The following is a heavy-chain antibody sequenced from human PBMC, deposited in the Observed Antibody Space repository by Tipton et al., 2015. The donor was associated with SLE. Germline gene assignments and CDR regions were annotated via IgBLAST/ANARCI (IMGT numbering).Heavy chain of an antibody. V-gene: IGHV4-39*02. Sequence: TLSLTCTVSGGAFSSRVYYWGWIRQPPGKGLEFIGSVYYSGSTYYNPSLKSRVTISVDTSKNHFSLKLSSVTAADTAVYYCAMSGVFARGWFDPRGQGILVTVSS. D-gene: IGHD2-21*01. CDR1: GGAFSSRVYY. CDR2: VYYSGST. J-gene: IGHJ5*02. CDR3: AMSGVFARGWFDP.